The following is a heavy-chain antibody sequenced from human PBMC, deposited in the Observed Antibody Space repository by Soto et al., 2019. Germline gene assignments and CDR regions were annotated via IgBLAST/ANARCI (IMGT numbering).Heavy chain of an antibody. V-gene: IGHV3-30-3*01. CDR2: ISYDGSNK. CDR1: GFTFSSYA. J-gene: IGHJ4*02. Sequence: QVQLVESGGGVIQPGRSLRLSCAASGFTFSSYAMHWVRQAPGKGLEWVAVISYDGSNKYYADSVKGRFTISRDNSKNTLYLQMNSLRAEDTAVYYCARDADSGYDYRYFDYWCQGTLVTVSS. CDR3: ARDADSGYDYRYFDY. D-gene: IGHD5-12*01.